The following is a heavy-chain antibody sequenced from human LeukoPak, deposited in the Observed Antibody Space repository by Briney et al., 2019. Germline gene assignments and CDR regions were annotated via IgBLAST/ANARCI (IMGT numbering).Heavy chain of an antibody. CDR2: IYPGDSET. D-gene: IGHD3-10*01. CDR1: GYRFTNYW. Sequence: GESLKISCKGSGYRFTNYWIGWVRQMPGKGLEWMGIIYPGDSETRYSPSFQGQVTISADKSISTAYLQWSSLKASDTAMYYCARHNTMVRDYYYYYMDVWGKGTTVTISS. CDR3: ARHNTMVRDYYYYYMDV. V-gene: IGHV5-51*01. J-gene: IGHJ6*03.